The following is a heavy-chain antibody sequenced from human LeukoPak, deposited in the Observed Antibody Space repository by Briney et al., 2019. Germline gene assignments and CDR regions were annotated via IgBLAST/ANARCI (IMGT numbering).Heavy chain of an antibody. CDR3: ARGRVRYYYYGMDV. J-gene: IGHJ6*04. CDR1: GGSFSGYY. CDR2: INHSGST. Sequence: SETLSLTCAVYGGSFSGYYWSWIRQPPGKGLGWIGEINHSGSTNYNPSLKSRVTISVDTSKNQFSLKLSSVTAADTAVYYCARGRVRYYYYGMDVWGKGTTVTVSS. V-gene: IGHV4-34*01.